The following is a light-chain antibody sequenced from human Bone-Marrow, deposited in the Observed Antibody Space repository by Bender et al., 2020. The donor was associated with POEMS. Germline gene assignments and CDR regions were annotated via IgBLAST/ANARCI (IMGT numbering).Light chain of an antibody. J-gene: IGLJ3*02. Sequence: QFVLTQPPSASGTPGQRVTISCSGGSSNIGAHAVNWYQHLPGTAPKLLIYSSHRRPSEVPDRFSGSKSGNTASLTISGLQAEDEADYYCSSYTSSSTLWVFGGGTKLTVL. CDR3: SSYTSSSTLWV. CDR2: SSH. V-gene: IGLV1-44*01. CDR1: SSNIGAHA.